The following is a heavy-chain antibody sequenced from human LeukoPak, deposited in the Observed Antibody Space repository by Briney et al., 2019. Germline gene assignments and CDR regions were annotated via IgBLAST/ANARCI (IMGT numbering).Heavy chain of an antibody. J-gene: IGHJ4*02. CDR1: GYTFTSYD. V-gene: IGHV1-8*01. CDR2: MNPNSGNT. Sequence: ASVKVSCKASGYTFTSYDINWVRQATGQGLEWMGWMNPNSGNTDYAQNFQGRVTMTTDTSTSTAYMELRNLRSDDTAVYYCATEAWFGDVWGYWGQGTLVTVSS. D-gene: IGHD3-10*01. CDR3: ATEAWFGDVWGY.